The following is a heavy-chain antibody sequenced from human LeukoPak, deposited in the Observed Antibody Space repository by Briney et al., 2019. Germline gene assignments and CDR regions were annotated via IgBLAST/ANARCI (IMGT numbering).Heavy chain of an antibody. J-gene: IGHJ6*03. CDR1: GGSISSGDYH. CDR3: TTVASSSPPFYYYYVAV. D-gene: IGHD6-6*01. Sequence: PSETLSLTCTVSGGSISSGDYHWSWIRQPPGQGLEWIGYIYFSGSTYYNPSLKGRLTMSVDMSRNQFSLNLTSVSAADTAVYYCTTVASSSPPFYYYYVAVWGKGTTVTVSS. CDR2: IYFSGST. V-gene: IGHV4-30-4*01.